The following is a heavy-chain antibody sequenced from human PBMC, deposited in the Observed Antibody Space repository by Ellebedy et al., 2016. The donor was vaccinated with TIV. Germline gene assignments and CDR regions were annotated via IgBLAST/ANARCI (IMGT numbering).Heavy chain of an antibody. D-gene: IGHD5-12*01. V-gene: IGHV3-21*01. J-gene: IGHJ4*02. CDR2: ISSSSSYI. CDR3: ARYSGYGIYFDY. CDR1: GFTFSSYS. Sequence: GGSLRLXXAASGFTFSSYSMNWVRQAPGKGLEWVSSISSSSSYIYYADSVKGRFTISRDNAKNSLYLQMNSLRAEDTAVYYCARYSGYGIYFDYWGQGTLVTVSS.